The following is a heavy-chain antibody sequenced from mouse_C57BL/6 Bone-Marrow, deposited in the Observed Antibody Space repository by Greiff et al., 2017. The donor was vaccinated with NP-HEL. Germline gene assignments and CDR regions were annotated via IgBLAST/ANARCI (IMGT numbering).Heavy chain of an antibody. Sequence: QVQLQQSGPGLVQPSQSLSITCTVSGFSLTSYGVHWVRQSPGKGLEWLGVIWSGGSTDYNAAFISRLSISKDNSKSQVFFKMNSLQADDTAIYYCARSTMVLKGGAMDYWGQGTSVTVSS. D-gene: IGHD2-2*01. CDR3: ARSTMVLKGGAMDY. CDR1: GFSLTSYG. J-gene: IGHJ4*01. V-gene: IGHV2-2*01. CDR2: IWSGGST.